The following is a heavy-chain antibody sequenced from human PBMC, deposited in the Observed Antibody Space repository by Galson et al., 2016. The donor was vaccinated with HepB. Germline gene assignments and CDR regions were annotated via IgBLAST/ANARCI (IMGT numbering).Heavy chain of an antibody. V-gene: IGHV3-23*01. Sequence: SLRLSCAASGFSFSSYAMTWVRQTPGKGLEWVVSISGSSDSTTYADSVKGRFTISRDNSKNTLYLQMNSLTAEDTAIYYCAKKWVVEGVTDYFDAWGQGILVTVSS. CDR2: ISGSSDST. CDR1: GFSFSSYA. CDR3: AKKWVVEGVTDYFDA. J-gene: IGHJ5*02. D-gene: IGHD2-15*01.